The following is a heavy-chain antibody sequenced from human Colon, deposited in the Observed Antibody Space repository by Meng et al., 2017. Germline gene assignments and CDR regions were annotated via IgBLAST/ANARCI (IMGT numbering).Heavy chain of an antibody. D-gene: IGHD3/OR15-3a*01. J-gene: IGHJ4*02. V-gene: IGHV4-4*02. CDR1: GGSISRYW. Sequence: VQSPGSGQVLSQPSVTLSCPCAGFGGSISRYWWSWVRQPPGKGLEWIGEFFHTGRTNYDPSLKSRVTISVDKSNNQFSLKLTSVTAADTAVYYCARHISILGQRGFDYWGQGTLVTVSS. CDR3: ARHISILGQRGFDY. CDR2: FFHTGRT.